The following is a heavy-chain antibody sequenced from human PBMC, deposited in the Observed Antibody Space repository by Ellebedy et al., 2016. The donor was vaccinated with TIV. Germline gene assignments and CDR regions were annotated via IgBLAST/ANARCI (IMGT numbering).Heavy chain of an antibody. CDR1: GYSFTSYW. CDR2: IYPGDSDT. Sequence: KVSCKASGYSFTSYWIGWVRQMPGKGLEWMGIIYPGDSDTRYSPSFQGQVTISADKSISTAYLQWSSLKASDTAMYCCARSDSSGYEFDYWGQGTLVTVSS. CDR3: ARSDSSGYEFDY. J-gene: IGHJ4*02. D-gene: IGHD3-22*01. V-gene: IGHV5-51*01.